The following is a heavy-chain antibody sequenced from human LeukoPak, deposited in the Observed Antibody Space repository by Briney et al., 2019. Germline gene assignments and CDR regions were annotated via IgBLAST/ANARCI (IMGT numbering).Heavy chain of an antibody. D-gene: IGHD1-26*01. CDR2: INHSGST. J-gene: IGHJ4*02. CDR1: GGSVSGYY. CDR3: ARGPNSGADY. V-gene: IGHV4-34*01. Sequence: PSETLSLTCAVYGGSVSGYYWSWIRQPPGKGLEWIGEINHSGSTNYNPSLKSRVTISVDTSKNQFSLKLSSVTAADTAVYYCARGPNSGADYWGQGTLVTVSS.